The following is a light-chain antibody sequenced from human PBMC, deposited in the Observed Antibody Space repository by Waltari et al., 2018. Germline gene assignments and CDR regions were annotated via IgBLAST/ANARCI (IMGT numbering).Light chain of an antibody. CDR1: QSISSY. J-gene: IGKJ5*01. CDR3: QQRSSLPIT. CDR2: DAS. V-gene: IGKV3-11*01. Sequence: ETVLTQSPATLPLSPGERATLSCRASQSISSYLAWYQQKPGQAPKLLIYDASNRATGIPARFSGSGSWTDFTLTITSLEPEDFAVYYCQQRSSLPITFGQGTRLDIK.